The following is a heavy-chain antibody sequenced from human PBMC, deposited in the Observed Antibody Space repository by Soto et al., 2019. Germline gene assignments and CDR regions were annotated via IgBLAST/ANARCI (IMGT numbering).Heavy chain of an antibody. D-gene: IGHD4-17*01. V-gene: IGHV3-30*18. CDR1: GFTFSSYG. CDR2: ISYDGSNK. CDR3: AKAPLGVTVTTYSDY. J-gene: IGHJ4*02. Sequence: PGGSLRLSCAASGFTFSSYGMHWVRQAPGKGLEWVAVISYDGSNKYYADSVKGRFTISRDNSKNTLYLQMNSLRAEDTAVYYCAKAPLGVTVTTYSDYWGQGTLVTVSS.